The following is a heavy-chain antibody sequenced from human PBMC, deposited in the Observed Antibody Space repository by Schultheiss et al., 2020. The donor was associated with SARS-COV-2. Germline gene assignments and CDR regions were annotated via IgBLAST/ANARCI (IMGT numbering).Heavy chain of an antibody. CDR1: GGSFSGYY. J-gene: IGHJ4*02. Sequence: SQTLSLTCAVYGGSFSGYYWSWIRQPPGKGLEWIGEINHSGSTNYNPSLKSRVTISVDTSKNQFSLKLSSVTAADTAVYYCARVPSTVKGSLDYWGQGTLVTVSS. CDR3: ARVPSTVKGSLDY. V-gene: IGHV4-34*01. CDR2: INHSGST. D-gene: IGHD4-17*01.